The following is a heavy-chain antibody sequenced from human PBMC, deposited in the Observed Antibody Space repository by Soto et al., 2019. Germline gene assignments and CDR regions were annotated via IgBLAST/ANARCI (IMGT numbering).Heavy chain of an antibody. D-gene: IGHD3-10*01. Sequence: GGSLRLSCAASGFTFSSYGIHWVRQAPGKGLEWVSYISGGSKSIYYAASVKGRFTISRDNAKNSLYLEMNSLRDEDTAVYSCVRDSRRGYGMDVWGPGTTVTVS. CDR1: GFTFSSYG. CDR3: VRDSRRGYGMDV. J-gene: IGHJ6*02. V-gene: IGHV3-48*02. CDR2: ISGGSKSI.